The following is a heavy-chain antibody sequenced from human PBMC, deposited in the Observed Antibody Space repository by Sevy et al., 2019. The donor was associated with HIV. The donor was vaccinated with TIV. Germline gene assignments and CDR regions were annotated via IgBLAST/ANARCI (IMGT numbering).Heavy chain of an antibody. Sequence: GGSLILSCAASGFTFSSYWMHWVRQAPGKGLVWVSRINSDGSSTSYADSVKGRFTISRDNAKNTLYLQMNSLRAEDTAVYYCARRGVSSGWYRAFDIWGQGTMVTVSS. V-gene: IGHV3-74*01. CDR3: ARRGVSSGWYRAFDI. CDR2: INSDGSST. CDR1: GFTFSSYW. D-gene: IGHD6-19*01. J-gene: IGHJ3*02.